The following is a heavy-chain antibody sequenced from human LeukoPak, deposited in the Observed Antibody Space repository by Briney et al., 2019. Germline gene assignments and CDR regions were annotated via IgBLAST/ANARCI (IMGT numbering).Heavy chain of an antibody. J-gene: IGHJ4*02. CDR2: ISSSSSTI. Sequence: PGGSLRLSCAASGFTFSSYSMNWVRQAPGEGLEWVSYISSSSSTIYYADSVKGGFTISRDNAKNSLYLQMNSLRAEDTAVYYCVRLGYSSGWYENVNDYWGQGTLVTVSS. V-gene: IGHV3-48*01. D-gene: IGHD6-19*01. CDR1: GFTFSSYS. CDR3: VRLGYSSGWYENVNDY.